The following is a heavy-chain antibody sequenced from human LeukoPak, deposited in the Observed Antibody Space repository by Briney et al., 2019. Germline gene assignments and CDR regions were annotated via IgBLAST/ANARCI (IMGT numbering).Heavy chain of an antibody. CDR3: ARDPTTVVTTPYYFDF. J-gene: IGHJ4*02. Sequence: SETMSLTCAVHGGSFSGYHWNWIRQSPGKGLEWIGEINDRGHTNYNPSLESQITISVDTSKKQFSLNLSSVTAADTAVYYCARDPTTVVTTPYYFDFWGQGTLVTVSS. CDR1: GGSFSGYH. CDR2: INDRGHT. D-gene: IGHD4-23*01. V-gene: IGHV4-34*01.